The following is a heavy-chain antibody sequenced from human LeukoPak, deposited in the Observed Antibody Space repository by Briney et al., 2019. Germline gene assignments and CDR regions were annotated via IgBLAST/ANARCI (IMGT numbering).Heavy chain of an antibody. D-gene: IGHD6-19*01. CDR1: GYSFTSYY. CDR2: IIAYNGNT. CDR3: ARDKRWLGLDAFDI. J-gene: IGHJ3*02. Sequence: ASVKVSCKASGYSFTSYYIHGVRQAPGQGLEWMGWIIAYNGNTNYARKLQGRVTMTTDTSTSTAYMELRRLRSDDTAVYYCARDKRWLGLDAFDIWGQGTMVTVSS. V-gene: IGHV1-18*04.